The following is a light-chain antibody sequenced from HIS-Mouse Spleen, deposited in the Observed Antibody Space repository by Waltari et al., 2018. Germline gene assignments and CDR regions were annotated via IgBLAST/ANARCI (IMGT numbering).Light chain of an antibody. CDR1: SSDVGCYNY. CDR3: SSYTSSSTV. J-gene: IGLJ2*01. V-gene: IGLV2-14*03. CDR2: DVS. Sequence: QSALTQPASVSGSPGQSITISCTGTSSDVGCYNYVSWYQQHPGKAPKLLSYDVSNRPSGVSQRFSGSKSGNTASLTISGLQAEDEADYYCSSYTSSSTVFGGGTKLTVL.